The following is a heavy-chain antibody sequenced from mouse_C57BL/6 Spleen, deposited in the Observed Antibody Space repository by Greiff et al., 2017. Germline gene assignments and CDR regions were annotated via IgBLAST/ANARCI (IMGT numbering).Heavy chain of an antibody. CDR3: ARSGTTVVEPYWYFDV. V-gene: IGHV1-9*01. J-gene: IGHJ1*03. D-gene: IGHD1-1*01. Sequence: VKLQQSGAELMKPGASVKLSCKATGYTFTGYWIEWVKQRPGHGLEWIGEILPGSGSTNYNEKFKGKATFTADTSSNTAYMQLSRLTTEDSAIYYCARSGTTVVEPYWYFDVWGTGTTVTVAS. CDR1: GYTFTGYW. CDR2: ILPGSGST.